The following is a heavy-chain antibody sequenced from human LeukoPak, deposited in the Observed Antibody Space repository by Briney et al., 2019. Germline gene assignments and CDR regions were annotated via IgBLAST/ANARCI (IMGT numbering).Heavy chain of an antibody. J-gene: IGHJ4*02. CDR3: AKGGYDYIEIGYFDY. V-gene: IGHV3-23*01. Sequence: GGSLRLSCSASGFTWSNFAMNWLRQAPGKGLEWVSVVIGSSGSTDYADSVKGRFTISRDNSKNTLYLEMNSLRAEDTAIYYCAKGGYDYIEIGYFDYWGQGTLVTVSS. CDR2: VIGSSGST. D-gene: IGHD5-12*01. CDR1: GFTWSNFA.